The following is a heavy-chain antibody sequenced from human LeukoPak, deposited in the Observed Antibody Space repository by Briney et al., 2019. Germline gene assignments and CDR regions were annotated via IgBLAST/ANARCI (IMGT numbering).Heavy chain of an antibody. CDR2: TSSSGSTI. J-gene: IGHJ4*02. CDR1: GFTFSSYE. CDR3: AREFQVSIAAAGGFDY. D-gene: IGHD6-13*01. V-gene: IGHV3-48*03. Sequence: GGSLRLSCAASGFTFSSYEMNWVRQAPGKGLEWVSYTSSSGSTIYYADSVKGRFTISRDNAKNSLYLQMNSLRAEDTAVYYCAREFQVSIAAAGGFDYWGQGTLVTVSS.